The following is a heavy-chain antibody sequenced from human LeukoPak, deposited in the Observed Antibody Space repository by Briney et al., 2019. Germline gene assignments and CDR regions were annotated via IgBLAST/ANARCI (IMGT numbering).Heavy chain of an antibody. Sequence: PGGSLRLSCAASGFTFSSYAMNWVRQAPGKGLEWVSVIYSGGSTYYADSVKGRFTISRDNSKNTVFLQMNSLRADDTAVYYCARDLTVGYFGELGYWGQGTLVTVSS. J-gene: IGHJ4*02. D-gene: IGHD3-10*01. CDR3: ARDLTVGYFGELGY. V-gene: IGHV3-53*01. CDR1: GFTFSSYA. CDR2: IYSGGST.